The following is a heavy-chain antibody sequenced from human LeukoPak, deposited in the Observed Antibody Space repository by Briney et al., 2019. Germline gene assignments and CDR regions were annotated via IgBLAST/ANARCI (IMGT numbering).Heavy chain of an antibody. CDR1: GFTVSSNY. V-gene: IGHV3-66*01. J-gene: IGHJ4*02. CDR2: IYSGGST. D-gene: IGHD6-19*01. Sequence: GGSLRLSCAASGFTVSSNYMSWVRQAPGKGLEWVSVIYSGGSTYYADSVKGRFTISRDNSKNTLYLQMNSLRAEDTAVYYCARDAPPMSSGWRGGFDYWGQGTLVTVSS. CDR3: ARDAPPMSSGWRGGFDY.